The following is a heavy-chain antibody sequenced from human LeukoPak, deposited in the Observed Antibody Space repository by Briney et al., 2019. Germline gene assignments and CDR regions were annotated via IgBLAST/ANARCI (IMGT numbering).Heavy chain of an antibody. D-gene: IGHD1-26*01. CDR1: GFTFSSYS. V-gene: IGHV3-48*01. CDR3: ARPVGGGEAFDI. J-gene: IGHJ3*02. CDR2: ISSSSSTI. Sequence: PGGSLRLSCAASGFTFSSYSMNWVRQAPGKGLEWVSYISSSSSTIYYADSVKGRFTIYRDNAKKSLYMQMNSMRAEDTAVYYCARPVGGGEAFDIWGQGTMVTVSS.